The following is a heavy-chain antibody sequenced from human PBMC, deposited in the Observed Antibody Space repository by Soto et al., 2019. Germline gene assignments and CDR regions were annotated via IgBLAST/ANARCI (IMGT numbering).Heavy chain of an antibody. V-gene: IGHV3-23*01. Sequence: PGGSLRLSCAASGFTFSSYAMSWVRQAPGKGLEWVSAISGSGGSTYYADSVKGRFTISRDNSKNTLYLQMNSLRAEDTAVYYCAKDWGELYYYDSSGYPLFDYWGQGTLVTVSS. D-gene: IGHD3-22*01. CDR2: ISGSGGST. J-gene: IGHJ4*02. CDR3: AKDWGELYYYDSSGYPLFDY. CDR1: GFTFSSYA.